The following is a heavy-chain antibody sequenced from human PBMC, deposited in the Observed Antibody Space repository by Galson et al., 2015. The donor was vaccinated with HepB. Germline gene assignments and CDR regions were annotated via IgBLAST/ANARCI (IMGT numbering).Heavy chain of an antibody. CDR1: GFTFSSYA. D-gene: IGHD6-13*01. J-gene: IGHJ4*02. V-gene: IGHV3-30*04. CDR2: ISYDGSNK. Sequence: SLRLSCAASGFTFSSYAMHWVRQAPGKGLEWVAVISYDGSNKYYADSVKGRFTISRDNSKNTLYLQMNSLRAEDTAVYYRARDPAAGLDYWGQGTLVTVSS. CDR3: ARDPAAGLDY.